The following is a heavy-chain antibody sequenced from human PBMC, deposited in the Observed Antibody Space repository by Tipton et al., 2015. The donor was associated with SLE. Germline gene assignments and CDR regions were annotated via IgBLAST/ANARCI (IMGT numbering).Heavy chain of an antibody. CDR3: ARRGYDFWSGHFDY. D-gene: IGHD3-3*01. Sequence: LRLSCTVSGGSISSYYWSWIRQPPGKGLECNGYIYYSGSTNYNPSLKSRVTISVDTSKNQFSLKLSSVTAADTAVYYCARRGYDFWSGHFDYWGQGTLVTVSS. J-gene: IGHJ4*02. V-gene: IGHV4-59*08. CDR2: IYYSGST. CDR1: GGSISSYY.